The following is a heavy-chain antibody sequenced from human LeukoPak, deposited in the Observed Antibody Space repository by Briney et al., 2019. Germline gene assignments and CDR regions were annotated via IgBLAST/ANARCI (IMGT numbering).Heavy chain of an antibody. CDR3: ARFYPYYYDSSGGDAFDI. V-gene: IGHV1-8*01. CDR2: MNPNSGNT. D-gene: IGHD3-22*01. J-gene: IGHJ3*02. Sequence: ASVKVSCKASGYTFTSYDINWVRQATGQGLEWMGWMNPNSGNTGYAQKFQGRVTMTRNTSMSTAYMELSSLRSEDTAVYYCARFYPYYYDSSGGDAFDIWGQGTMVTVSS. CDR1: GYTFTSYD.